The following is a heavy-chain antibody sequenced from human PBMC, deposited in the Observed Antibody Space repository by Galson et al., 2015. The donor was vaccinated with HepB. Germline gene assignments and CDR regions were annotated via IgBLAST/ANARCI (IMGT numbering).Heavy chain of an antibody. CDR1: GFTFDDYT. J-gene: IGHJ4*02. CDR2: ISWDGGST. CDR3: AKDIWAGGELASGSYPDY. Sequence: SLRLSYAASGFTFDDYTMHWVRQAPGKGLEWVSLISWDGGSTYYADSVKGRFTISRDNSKNSLYLQMNSLRTEVTALYYCAKDIWAGGELASGSYPDYWGQGTLVTVSS. D-gene: IGHD1-26*01. V-gene: IGHV3-43*01.